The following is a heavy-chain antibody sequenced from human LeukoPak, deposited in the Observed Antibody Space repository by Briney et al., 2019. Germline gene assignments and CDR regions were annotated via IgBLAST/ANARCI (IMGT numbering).Heavy chain of an antibody. CDR2: IYYSKNT. V-gene: IGHV4-39*02. CDR3: ARVRVRGGYRGYSGYDFDY. J-gene: IGHJ4*02. CDR1: GGSISSSSAY. D-gene: IGHD5-12*01. Sequence: SETLSLTCTVSGGSISSSSAYWGWIRQPPGKGLEWIGSIYYSKNTYYNPSLKSRVTISADTSKNQFSLTLGSVSAADTAVYYCARVRVRGGYRGYSGYDFDYWGQGTLVTVSS.